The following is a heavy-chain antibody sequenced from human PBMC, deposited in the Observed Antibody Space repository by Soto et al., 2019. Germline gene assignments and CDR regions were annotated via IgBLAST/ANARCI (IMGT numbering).Heavy chain of an antibody. CDR1: GGSISSYY. Sequence: QVQLQESGPGLVKPSETLSLTCTVSGGSISSYYWSWIRQPPGKGLEWIGYIYYSGSTNYNPSLKSRATISVDTSKNQFSLKLSSVTAADTAVYYCARDLARSSGNMAYYYYGMDVWGQGTTVTVSS. J-gene: IGHJ6*02. V-gene: IGHV4-59*01. D-gene: IGHD3-22*01. CDR2: IYYSGST. CDR3: ARDLARSSGNMAYYYYGMDV.